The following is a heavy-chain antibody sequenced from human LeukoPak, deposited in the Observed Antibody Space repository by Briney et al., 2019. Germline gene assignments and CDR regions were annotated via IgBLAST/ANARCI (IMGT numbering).Heavy chain of an antibody. J-gene: IGHJ5*02. CDR1: GFPFSNYA. Sequence: HAGGSLRLSCAASGFPFSNYAMSWVRQAPGKGLEWVSVLNARAISPHYADSVKGRFTISRDNSKNTLYLQMDRLRAEDTAVYYCAKGAWFGELALDRWGQGTLVTVSS. CDR3: AKGAWFGELALDR. V-gene: IGHV3-23*01. D-gene: IGHD3-10*01. CDR2: LNARAISP.